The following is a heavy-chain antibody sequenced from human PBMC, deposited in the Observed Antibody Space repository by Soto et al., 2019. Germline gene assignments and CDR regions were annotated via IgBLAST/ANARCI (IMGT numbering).Heavy chain of an antibody. CDR3: ASSTEMATSRHYGMDV. V-gene: IGHV1-69*12. CDR1: GGTFSSYA. CDR2: IIPIFGTA. D-gene: IGHD5-12*01. Sequence: QVQLVQSGAEVKKPGSSVKVSCKASGGTFSSYAISWVRQAPGQGLEWMGGIIPIFGTANYAQKFQGRVTSTADESTSTAYMELSSLRSEDTAVYYCASSTEMATSRHYGMDVWGQGTTVTVSS. J-gene: IGHJ6*02.